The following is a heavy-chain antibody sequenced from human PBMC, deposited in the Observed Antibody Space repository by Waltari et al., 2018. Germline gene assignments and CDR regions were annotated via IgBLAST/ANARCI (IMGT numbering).Heavy chain of an antibody. CDR1: GASITNYY. V-gene: IGHV4-4*07. CDR2: FYVGGST. D-gene: IGHD3-9*01. CDR3: AGRYYYYMDV. J-gene: IGHJ6*03. Sequence: QVQLQESGPGLMKPSENLSLTCTVSGASITNYYWNLVRQSAGGGLEWIGRFYVGGSTDYNPSLRSRVTMSFDTSKNQFSLRLSSVTAADTAIYYCAGRYYYYMDVWGKGTTVTISS.